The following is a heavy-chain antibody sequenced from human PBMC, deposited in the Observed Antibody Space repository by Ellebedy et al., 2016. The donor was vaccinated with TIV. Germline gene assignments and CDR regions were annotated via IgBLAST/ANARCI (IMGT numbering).Heavy chain of an antibody. J-gene: IGHJ4*02. CDR2: ISSSGSTM. Sequence: GESLKISXTASGFTFSDNYMSWFRQAPGKGLEWISYISSSGSTMSHADSVKGRFTISRDNAKNSLYLQMNSLRAEDTAVYYCARDRIGPNWYTTFDQWGQGTLVTVSS. V-gene: IGHV3-11*01. CDR1: GFTFSDNY. CDR3: ARDRIGPNWYTTFDQ. D-gene: IGHD2-2*02.